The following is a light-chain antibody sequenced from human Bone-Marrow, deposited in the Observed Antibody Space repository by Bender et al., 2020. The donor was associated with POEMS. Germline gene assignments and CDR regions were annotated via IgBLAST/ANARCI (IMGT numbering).Light chain of an antibody. CDR3: SSYAGSNNLGV. V-gene: IGLV2-8*01. J-gene: IGLJ3*02. Sequence: QSALTQPPSVSASPGQSVTISCTGGHNDIGSYDYVSWYQQHPGKAPKLMIYEVNKRPSGVPDRFSGSQSGNTASLTVSGLQAEDEADYYCSSYAGSNNLGVFGGGTKLTVL. CDR2: EVN. CDR1: HNDIGSYDY.